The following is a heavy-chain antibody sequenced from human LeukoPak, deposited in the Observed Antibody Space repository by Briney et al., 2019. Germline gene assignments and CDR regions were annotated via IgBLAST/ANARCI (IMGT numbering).Heavy chain of an antibody. J-gene: IGHJ5*02. CDR1: GGTFSSYA. CDR3: AREDQYGGNSAVPYHH. Sequence: ASVKVSCKASGGTFSSYAISWVRQAPGQGLEWMGRIIPIFGIANYAQKFQGRVTITADKSTSTAYMELSSLRSEDTAVYYCAREDQYGGNSAVPYHHWGQGTLVTVSS. CDR2: IIPIFGIA. D-gene: IGHD4-23*01. V-gene: IGHV1-69*04.